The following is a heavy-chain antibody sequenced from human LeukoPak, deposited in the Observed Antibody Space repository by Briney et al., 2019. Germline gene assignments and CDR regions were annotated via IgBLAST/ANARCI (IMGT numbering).Heavy chain of an antibody. CDR3: ARGPRLDYGSGYYSMDV. CDR2: IKHDCSEM. D-gene: IGHD3-10*01. J-gene: IGHJ6*03. Sequence: GGFLSLSCAASGFTTSSLCMSWVRQAQGRGREWVGNIKHDCSEMYYVDSMEGRFTISRDNDKNSLYLQMNSLRAEGTALYYCARGPRLDYGSGYYSMDVWGKGATVTVSS. CDR1: GFTTSSLC. V-gene: IGHV3-7*03.